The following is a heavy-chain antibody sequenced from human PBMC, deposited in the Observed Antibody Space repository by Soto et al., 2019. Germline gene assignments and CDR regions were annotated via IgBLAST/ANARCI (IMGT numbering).Heavy chain of an antibody. CDR2: IIPILGIA. Sequence: QVQLVQSGAEVKKPGSSVKVSCKASGGTFSSYTISWVRQAPGQGLEWMGRIIPILGIANYAQKFQGRVTITADKSTSTAYMELSSLRSEDTAVYYCARERGGASSPAFDYWGQGTLVTVS. V-gene: IGHV1-69*08. CDR1: GGTFSSYT. D-gene: IGHD2-2*01. J-gene: IGHJ4*02. CDR3: ARERGGASSPAFDY.